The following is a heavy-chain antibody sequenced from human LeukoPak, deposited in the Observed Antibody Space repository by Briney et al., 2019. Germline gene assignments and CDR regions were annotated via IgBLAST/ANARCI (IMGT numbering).Heavy chain of an antibody. V-gene: IGHV3-30*02. CDR1: GFTFSSYG. D-gene: IGHD3-10*01. CDR2: IRYDGSNK. Sequence: PGGSLRLSCAASGFTFSSYGMHWVRQAPGKGLEWVAFIRYDGSNKYYADSVKGRFTISRDNSKNTLYLQMNSLRAEDTAVYYCARCRITMVRGVITPPLGYCYMDVWGKGTTVTISS. J-gene: IGHJ6*03. CDR3: ARCRITMVRGVITPPLGYCYMDV.